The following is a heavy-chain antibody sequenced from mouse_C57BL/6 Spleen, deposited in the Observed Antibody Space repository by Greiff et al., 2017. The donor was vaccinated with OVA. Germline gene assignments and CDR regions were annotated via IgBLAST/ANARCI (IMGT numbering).Heavy chain of an antibody. D-gene: IGHD1-1*01. V-gene: IGHV1-53*01. CDR2: INPSNGGT. CDR3: ARSGGNYGSTRYAMDY. J-gene: IGHJ4*01. CDR1: GYTFTSYW. Sequence: VQLQQPGTELVKPGASVKLSCKASGYTFTSYWMHWVKQRPGQGLEWIGNINPSNGGTNYNEKFKSKATLTVDKSSSTAYMQLSSLTSEDSAVYYCARSGGNYGSTRYAMDYWGQGTSVTVSS.